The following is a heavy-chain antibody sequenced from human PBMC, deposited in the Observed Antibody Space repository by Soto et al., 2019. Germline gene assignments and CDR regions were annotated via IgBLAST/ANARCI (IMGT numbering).Heavy chain of an antibody. CDR3: AATIIAVSGTGYYGMDV. Sequence: QMQLVQSGPEVKKPGTSVKVSCKASGITFSTSAMQWVRQARGQRLEWIGWIVVGSGHTNYAQKFQERITIIRDMSRSTAYMDLSSLRSEDTAVYYCAATIIAVSGTGYYGMDVWGQGTTVTVSS. D-gene: IGHD6-19*01. V-gene: IGHV1-58*02. J-gene: IGHJ6*02. CDR2: IVVGSGHT. CDR1: GITFSTSA.